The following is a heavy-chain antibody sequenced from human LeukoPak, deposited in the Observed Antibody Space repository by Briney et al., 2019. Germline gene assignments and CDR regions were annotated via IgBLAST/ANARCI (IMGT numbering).Heavy chain of an antibody. CDR2: SIPIFVTA. D-gene: IGHD3-22*01. CDR3: ARVQNYYDSSGSHYYYMDV. V-gene: IGHV1-69*06. J-gene: IGHJ6*03. Sequence: SSVKVSCQASGGTFSSYAISWVRQAPGQGLEWMGGSIPIFVTANYAQKFQGRVTITADKSTSTAYMELSSLRSDDTAVYYCARVQNYYDSSGSHYYYMDVWGKGTTVTVSS. CDR1: GGTFSSYA.